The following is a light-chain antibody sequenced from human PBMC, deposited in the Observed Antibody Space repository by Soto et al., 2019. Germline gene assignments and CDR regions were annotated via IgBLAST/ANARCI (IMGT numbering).Light chain of an antibody. J-gene: IGKJ5*01. Sequence: VLTQSPATLSLSPGERATLSCRASQSVSIYLAWYQQKPGQAPRLLIYGASTRAAGIPARFSGTGSGTEFTLTISSLQSEDFAVYYCQQYNNWPPITFGQGTRLEIK. CDR1: QSVSIY. CDR2: GAS. CDR3: QQYNNWPPIT. V-gene: IGKV3-15*01.